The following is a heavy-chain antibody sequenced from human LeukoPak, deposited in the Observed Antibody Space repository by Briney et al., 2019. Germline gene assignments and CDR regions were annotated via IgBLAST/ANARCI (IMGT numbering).Heavy chain of an antibody. V-gene: IGHV3-53*04. J-gene: IGHJ4*02. CDR3: ARVESSSWYYFDY. CDR1: GFTVSSNY. CDR2: IYSGGST. Sequence: GGSLRLSCAASGFTVSSNYMSWVRQAPGKGLEWVSVIYSGGSTYYADSVKGRFTISRHNSKNTLYLQMNSLRAEDTAVYYCARVESSSWYYFDYWGQGTLVTVSS. D-gene: IGHD6-13*01.